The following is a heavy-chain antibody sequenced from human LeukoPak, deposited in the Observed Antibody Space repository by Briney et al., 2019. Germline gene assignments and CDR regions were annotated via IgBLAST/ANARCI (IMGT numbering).Heavy chain of an antibody. CDR2: IHYSGST. CDR1: GGSINDYY. D-gene: IGHD6-13*01. J-gene: IGHJ3*02. V-gene: IGHV4-59*08. Sequence: SETLSLTCTVSGGSINDYYWTWIQQPPGKGLEWLGYIHYSGSTNYNPSLKSRVTISVDTSKNQFSLKLSSVTAADTAMFYCARRSQHLTGAFDIWGQGTMVTVSS. CDR3: ARRSQHLTGAFDI.